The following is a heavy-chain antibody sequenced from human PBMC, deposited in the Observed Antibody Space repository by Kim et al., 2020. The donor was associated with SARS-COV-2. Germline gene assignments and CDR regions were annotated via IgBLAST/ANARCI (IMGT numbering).Heavy chain of an antibody. V-gene: IGHV3-21*01. CDR1: GFTFSSYS. Sequence: GGSLRLSCAASGFTFSSYSMNWVRQAPGKGLEWVSSISSSSSYIYYADSVKGRFTISRDNAKNSLYLQMNSLRAEDTAVYYCARGVTPNPIWFGEFHWFDPWGQGTLVTVSS. J-gene: IGHJ5*02. CDR2: ISSSSSYI. D-gene: IGHD3-10*01. CDR3: ARGVTPNPIWFGEFHWFDP.